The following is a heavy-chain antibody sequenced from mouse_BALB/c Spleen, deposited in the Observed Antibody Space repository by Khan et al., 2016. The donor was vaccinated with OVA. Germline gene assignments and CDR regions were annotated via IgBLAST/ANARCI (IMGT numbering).Heavy chain of an antibody. J-gene: IGHJ4*01. D-gene: IGHD2-12*01. CDR1: GYTFSSYW. V-gene: IGHV1-9*01. CDR3: ARGAGTTYGMEY. CDR2: ILPGSGHN. Sequence: QVQLQQSGAELMKPGASVKISCKATGYTFSSYWIEWVKQRPGHGLEWIGEILPGSGHNNFNEKFKGKATITAATSSNIAYLQPSSLTSEDSAVNECARGAGTTYGMEYWGQGTAVSV.